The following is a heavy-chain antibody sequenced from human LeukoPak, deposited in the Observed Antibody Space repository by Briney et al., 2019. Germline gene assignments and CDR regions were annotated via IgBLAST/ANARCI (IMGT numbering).Heavy chain of an antibody. CDR3: ARHLSVTTYYFDC. CDR2: IIPIFGTT. J-gene: IGHJ4*02. D-gene: IGHD4-17*01. V-gene: IGHV1-69*05. Sequence: SVKVSCKASGGTFSTSGISWVRQAPGQGLEWMGGIIPIFGTTNYAQKFQGRVTITTDESTSTAYMELSSLRSEDTAVYYCARHLSVTTYYFDCWGQRTLVTVSS. CDR1: GGTFSTSG.